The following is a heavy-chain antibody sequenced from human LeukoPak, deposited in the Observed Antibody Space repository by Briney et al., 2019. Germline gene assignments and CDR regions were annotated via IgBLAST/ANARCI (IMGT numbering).Heavy chain of an antibody. J-gene: IGHJ6*02. V-gene: IGHV4-4*07. CDR3: ARQMIAAGKNYYGMDV. Sequence: SETLSLTCTVSGGSISSYYWTWIRQPAGKGLEWIGRIYTSGSTNYNPSLKSRVTMSVGTSNNQFSLNLSSVTAADTAVYYCARQMIAAGKNYYGMDVWGQGTTVTVSS. CDR2: IYTSGST. CDR1: GGSISSYY. D-gene: IGHD6-13*01.